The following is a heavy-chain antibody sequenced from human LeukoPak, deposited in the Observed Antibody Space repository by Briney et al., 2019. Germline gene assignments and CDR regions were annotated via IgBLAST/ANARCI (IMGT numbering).Heavy chain of an antibody. J-gene: IGHJ6*02. D-gene: IGHD2-21*02. V-gene: IGHV3-33*01. CDR3: ARGPTRVTSYYYYGMDV. CDR2: IWYDGSNK. CDR1: GFTFSSYV. Sequence: GRSLRLSCAASGFTFSSYVMHWVRQAPGKGLERVAVIWYDGSNKYYADSVKGRFTISRDNSKNTLYLQMNSLRAEDTAVYYCARGPTRVTSYYYYGMDVWGQGTTVTVSS.